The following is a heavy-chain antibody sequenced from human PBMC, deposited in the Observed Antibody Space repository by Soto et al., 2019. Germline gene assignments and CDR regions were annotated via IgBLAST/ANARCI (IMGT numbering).Heavy chain of an antibody. CDR1: GFTFSGSA. CDR2: IRSKANSYAT. CDR3: TRPGYCSGGSCSY. V-gene: IGHV3-73*01. J-gene: IGHJ4*02. Sequence: EVQLVESGGGLVQPGGSLTLSCAASGFTFSGSAMHWVRQASGKGLEWVGRIRSKANSYATAYAASVKGRFTISRDDSKNTAYLQMNSLKTEDTAVYYCTRPGYCSGGSCSYWGQGTLVTVSS. D-gene: IGHD2-15*01.